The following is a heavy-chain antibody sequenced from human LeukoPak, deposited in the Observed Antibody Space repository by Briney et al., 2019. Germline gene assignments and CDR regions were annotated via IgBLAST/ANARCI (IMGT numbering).Heavy chain of an antibody. Sequence: ASVKVSCKASGYTFTGYDMHWVRQAPGQGPEWMGRISPNSGGTNYAQKFQGRVTMTRDTSISTAYMELRRLRSDDTAVYYCARDSYDRSGYYSWGQGTMVTVSS. CDR1: GYTFTGYD. CDR2: ISPNSGGT. V-gene: IGHV1-2*06. CDR3: ARDSYDRSGYYS. D-gene: IGHD3-22*01. J-gene: IGHJ3*01.